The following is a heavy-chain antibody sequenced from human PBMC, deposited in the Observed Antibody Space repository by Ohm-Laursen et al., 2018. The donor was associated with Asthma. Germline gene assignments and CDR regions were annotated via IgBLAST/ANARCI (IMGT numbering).Heavy chain of an antibody. Sequence: GSLRLSCSASGFTFSSYALSWVRQAPGKGLEWVSGISSSGGSTYYADSVKGRLTISRDNSKNTLYLQMNSLRAEDTALYYCARIGPEWELPGREYSLHHWGEGTLVTVSS. CDR3: ARIGPEWELPGREYSLHH. D-gene: IGHD1-26*01. V-gene: IGHV3-23*01. J-gene: IGHJ1*01. CDR1: GFTFSSYA. CDR2: ISSSGGST.